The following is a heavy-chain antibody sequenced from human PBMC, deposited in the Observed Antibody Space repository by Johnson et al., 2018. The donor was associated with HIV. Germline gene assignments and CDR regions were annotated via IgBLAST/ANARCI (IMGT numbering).Heavy chain of an antibody. J-gene: IGHJ3*02. D-gene: IGHD6-6*01. V-gene: IGHV3-7*05. CDR3: ARGGPYSTSSGGTFDI. CDR2: IKQDGSEK. Sequence: VQLVESGGGLVQPGGSLRLSCTASGFTFSDYWMSWVRQAPGKGLAWVANIKQDGSEKYYVDSVKGRLTISRDNAKNSLYLQMNSLRAEDTAVYYCARGGPYSTSSGGTFDIWGQGTMVTVSS. CDR1: GFTFSDYW.